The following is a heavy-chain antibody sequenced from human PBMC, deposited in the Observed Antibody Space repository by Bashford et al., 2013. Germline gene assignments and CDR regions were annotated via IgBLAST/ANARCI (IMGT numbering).Heavy chain of an antibody. CDR1: DSPSVVIL. V-gene: IGHV3-21*01. CDR3: AREGVVPAAMPAY. J-gene: IGHJ4*02. D-gene: IGHD2-2*01. Sequence: GGSRRDSPVQPLDSPSVVILWTGSARLQGRGVEWVSSMNSGGTKIFYADSVKGRFTISRDNAKNSLYLQMNSLRVGDTAVYYCAREGVVPAAMPAYWGRGNPSVTVSS. CDR2: MNSGGTKI.